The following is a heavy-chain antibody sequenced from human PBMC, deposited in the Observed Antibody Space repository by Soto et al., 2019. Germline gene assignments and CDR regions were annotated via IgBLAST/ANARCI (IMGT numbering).Heavy chain of an antibody. CDR2: IDTSSSFI. CDR3: ARDGEYSDYENWYCDL. V-gene: IGHV3-21*01. D-gene: IGHD5-12*01. CDR1: GFTFNTYS. J-gene: IGHJ2*01. Sequence: EVQLVESGGGLVKPGGSLRLSCAASGFTFNTYSMNWVRQAPGKGLEWVSSIDTSSSFIYYGGSLKGRFTNSRDNAKNSLYLQMNNLKAEETAVYYCARDGEYSDYENWYCDLWGRGTLVTVSS.